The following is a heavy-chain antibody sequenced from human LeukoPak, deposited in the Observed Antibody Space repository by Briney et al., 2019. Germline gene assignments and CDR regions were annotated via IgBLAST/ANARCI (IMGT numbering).Heavy chain of an antibody. D-gene: IGHD2-2*01. CDR1: GGSFSGYY. J-gene: IGHJ4*02. CDR3: AREPRYCSSTSCYGPDYYFDY. CDR2: INHSGST. V-gene: IGHV4-34*01. Sequence: SETLSLTCAVYGGSFSGYYWSWIRQPPGKGLEWIGEINHSGSTNYNPSLKSRVTMSVDTSKNQFSLKLSSVTAADTAVYYCAREPRYCSSTSCYGPDYYFDYWGQGTLVTVSS.